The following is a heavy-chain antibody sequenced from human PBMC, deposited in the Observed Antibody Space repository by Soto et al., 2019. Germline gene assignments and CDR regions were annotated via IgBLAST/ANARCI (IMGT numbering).Heavy chain of an antibody. Sequence: GGSLRLSCAASGFTFSSYAMSWVRQAPGKGLEWVSAISGSGGSTYYADSVKGRFTISRDNSKNTLYLQMNSLRAEDTAVYYCAKVLEWFTYYYYGMDVWGQGTTVTVSS. CDR3: AKVLEWFTYYYYGMDV. D-gene: IGHD3-3*01. V-gene: IGHV3-23*01. CDR1: GFTFSSYA. CDR2: ISGSGGST. J-gene: IGHJ6*02.